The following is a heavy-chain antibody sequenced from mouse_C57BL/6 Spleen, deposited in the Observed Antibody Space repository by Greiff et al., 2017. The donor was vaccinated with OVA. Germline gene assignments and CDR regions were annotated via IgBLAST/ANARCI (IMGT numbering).Heavy chain of an antibody. V-gene: IGHV1-69*01. J-gene: IGHJ1*03. D-gene: IGHD2-2*01. CDR2: IDPSDSYT. CDR1: GYTFTSYW. Sequence: VQLQQPGAELVMPGASVKLSCKASGYTFTSYWMHWVKQRPGQGLEWIGEIDPSDSYTNYNQKFKGKSTLTVDKSSSTAYMQLSSLTSEDSAVYYCARMGYDPYWYFDVWGTGTTVTVSS. CDR3: ARMGYDPYWYFDV.